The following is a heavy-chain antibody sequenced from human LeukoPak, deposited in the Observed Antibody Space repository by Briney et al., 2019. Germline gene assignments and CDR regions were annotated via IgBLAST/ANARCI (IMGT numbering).Heavy chain of an antibody. V-gene: IGHV1-46*01. J-gene: IGHJ6*04. CDR2: INPSGGST. CDR1: GYTFTSYY. CDR3: ARDSTMTDGMDV. D-gene: IGHD2-2*01. Sequence: ASVKVSCKASGYTFTSYYMHWVRLAPGQGLEWMGIINPSGGSTSYAQKFQGRVTMTRDTSTSTVYMELSSLRSEDTAVYYCARDSTMTDGMDVWGKGTTVTVSS.